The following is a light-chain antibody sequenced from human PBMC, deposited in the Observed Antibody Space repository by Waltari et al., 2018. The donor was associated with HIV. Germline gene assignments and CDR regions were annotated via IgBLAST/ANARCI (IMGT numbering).Light chain of an antibody. Sequence: QSVLTQPPSVSAAPGQKVTISCSGSTSNIGNNYVSWYQQLPGSAPKLLIYENNRRPSGIPDRCSGSKSGTAATLGITGLQTGDEADYYCGTWDSNLSAWVFGGGTKLTVL. CDR3: GTWDSNLSAWV. CDR2: ENN. V-gene: IGLV1-51*02. J-gene: IGLJ3*02. CDR1: TSNIGNNY.